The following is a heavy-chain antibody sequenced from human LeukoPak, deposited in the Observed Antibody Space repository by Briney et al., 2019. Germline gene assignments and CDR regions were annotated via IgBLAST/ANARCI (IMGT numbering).Heavy chain of an antibody. V-gene: IGHV1-18*01. CDR3: ARVSSSWYYFDY. Sequence: ASVKVSCKASGFTFTSYGFSWVRQAPGQGLEWMGWISAYNGNTNYAQKLQGRVTMNTDTSTSTAYMELRSLISDDALIYYCARVSSSWYYFDYWRQATLVTVSS. CDR2: ISAYNGNT. CDR1: GFTFTSYG. J-gene: IGHJ4*02. D-gene: IGHD6-13*01.